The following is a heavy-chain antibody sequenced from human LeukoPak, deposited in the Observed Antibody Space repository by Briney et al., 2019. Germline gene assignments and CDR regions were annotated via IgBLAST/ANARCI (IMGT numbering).Heavy chain of an antibody. D-gene: IGHD3-16*01. CDR3: ARSSLGEGENY. V-gene: IGHV4-59*13. CDR2: IYYSGST. CDR1: GGSISGYY. J-gene: IGHJ4*02. Sequence: SETLSLTCTVSGGSISGYYWSWIRQPPWKGLEWIGYIYYSGSTNYNPSLKSQVTISVDTSKNQFSLKLRSVTAADTAVYYCARSSLGEGENYWGQGTLVTVSS.